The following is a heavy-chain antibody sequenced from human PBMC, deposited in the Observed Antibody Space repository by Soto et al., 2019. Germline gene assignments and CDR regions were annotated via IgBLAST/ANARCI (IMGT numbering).Heavy chain of an antibody. D-gene: IGHD3-16*02. CDR2: IIPILGIA. J-gene: IGHJ6*02. Sequence: SVKVSCKASGGTFSSYTISWVRQAPGQGLEWMGRIIPILGIANYAQKFQGRVTITADKSTSTAYMELSSLRSEDTAVYYCARDYRDDLLYSYYGMEVWGQGTTVTVSS. CDR3: ARDYRDDLLYSYYGMEV. V-gene: IGHV1-69*02. CDR1: GGTFSSYT.